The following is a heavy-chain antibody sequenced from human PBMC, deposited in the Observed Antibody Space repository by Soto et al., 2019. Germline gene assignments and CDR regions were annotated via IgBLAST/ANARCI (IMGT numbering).Heavy chain of an antibody. D-gene: IGHD2-21*02. CDR2: IIPIFGTE. Sequence: SVKVSCKASGGTFSSYAISWVRQAPGQGLEWMGGIIPIFGTENYAQKFQVRVTITADESTSTAYMDLSSLRSEDTAVYYCASFPPPPYCGGDCYHNWFDPWGQGTLVTV. CDR1: GGTFSSYA. J-gene: IGHJ5*02. V-gene: IGHV1-69*13. CDR3: ASFPPPPYCGGDCYHNWFDP.